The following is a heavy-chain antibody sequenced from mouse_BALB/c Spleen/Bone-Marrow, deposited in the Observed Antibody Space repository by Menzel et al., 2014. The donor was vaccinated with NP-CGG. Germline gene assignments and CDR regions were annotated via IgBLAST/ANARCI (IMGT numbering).Heavy chain of an antibody. V-gene: IGHV2-6-5*01. J-gene: IGHJ1*01. CDR2: IWGGGST. CDR3: AKLGRSYYYFDV. Sequence: QVQLQQSGPGLVAPSQSLSITCTVSGFSLTDYGVSWIRQPPGKGLEWLGVIWGGGSTYYNSALKSRLSISKDNSKSQVFLKMNSLQTVDTATYYCAKLGRSYYYFDVWGAGTTVTVSS. CDR1: GFSLTDYG. D-gene: IGHD1-1*01.